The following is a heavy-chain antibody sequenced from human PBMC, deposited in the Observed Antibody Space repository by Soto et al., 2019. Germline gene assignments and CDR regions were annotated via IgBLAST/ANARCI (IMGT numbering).Heavy chain of an antibody. D-gene: IGHD2-15*01. CDR3: VKGGGGEYWYYYNGVDV. V-gene: IGHV3-64D*06. CDR1: GFTFNKYA. CDR2: VSDTEGST. Sequence: GGSLRLSCAASGFTFNKYAMHWVRQAPGTGLQYVSGVSDTEGSTCYADSVKGRFTISRDDSKDTLFLQMSSLRAEDTAVYYFVKGGGGEYWYYYNGVDVWGQGTTVTVSS. J-gene: IGHJ6*02.